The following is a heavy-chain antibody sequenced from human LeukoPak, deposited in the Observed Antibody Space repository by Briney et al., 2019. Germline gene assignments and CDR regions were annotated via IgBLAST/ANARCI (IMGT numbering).Heavy chain of an antibody. CDR3: ARITYYYDSSGYSTPDYFDY. CDR2: IKQDGSEK. Sequence: GGSLRLSCAASGFTFSSYWMSWVRQAPGKGLEWVANIKQDGSEKYYVDSVKGRFTISRDNAKNSLYLQMNSLRAEDTAVYYCARITYYYDSSGYSTPDYFDYWGQGTLVTVSS. D-gene: IGHD3-22*01. CDR1: GFTFSSYW. V-gene: IGHV3-7*01. J-gene: IGHJ4*02.